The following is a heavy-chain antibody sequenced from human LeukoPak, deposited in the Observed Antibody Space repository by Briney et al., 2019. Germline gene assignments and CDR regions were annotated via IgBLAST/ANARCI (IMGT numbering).Heavy chain of an antibody. Sequence: SGGSLRLSCAASGFTFSNYGIHWVRQAPGKGLEWVAFIRYDGSDKYYADSVKGRFTISRDSSKNTVYLQMNSLRDEDTAVYYCARERWELRAGLDYWGQGTLVTVSS. V-gene: IGHV3-30*02. CDR2: IRYDGSDK. CDR3: ARERWELRAGLDY. D-gene: IGHD1-26*01. CDR1: GFTFSNYG. J-gene: IGHJ4*02.